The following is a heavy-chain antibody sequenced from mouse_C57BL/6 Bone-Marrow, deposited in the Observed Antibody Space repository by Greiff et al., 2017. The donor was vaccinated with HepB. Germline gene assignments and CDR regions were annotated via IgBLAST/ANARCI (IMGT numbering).Heavy chain of an antibody. J-gene: IGHJ4*01. CDR2: IHPNSGST. CDR1: GYTFTSYW. CDR3: ARRITTVYYYAMDY. Sequence: VQLQQPGAELVKPGASVKLSCKASGYTFTSYWMHWVKQRPGQGLEWIGMIHPNSGSTNYNEKFKSKATLTVDKSSSTAYMQLSSLTSEDSAVYYCARRITTVYYYAMDYWGQGTSVTVSS. D-gene: IGHD1-1*01. V-gene: IGHV1-64*01.